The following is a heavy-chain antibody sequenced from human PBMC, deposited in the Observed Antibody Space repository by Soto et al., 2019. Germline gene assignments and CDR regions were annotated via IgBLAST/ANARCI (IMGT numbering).Heavy chain of an antibody. Sequence: SGPTLVNPTQTLTLTCTFSGFSLSTSEVAVGCIRQPPGKALEWLALIYWDADKRYSPTLNNRLTATKDTSKNQVVLSMTNMDSVDTGTNFCARLIDLYVVFDFWGQGILVTVSS. J-gene: IGHJ4*01. CDR2: IYWDADK. CDR1: GFSLSTSEVA. CDR3: ARLIDLYVVFDF. V-gene: IGHV2-5*02. D-gene: IGHD3-16*01.